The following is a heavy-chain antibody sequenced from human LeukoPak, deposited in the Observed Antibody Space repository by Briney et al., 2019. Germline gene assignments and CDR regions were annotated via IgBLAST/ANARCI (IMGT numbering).Heavy chain of an antibody. CDR3: ARGRTAASGQDLDY. Sequence: GGSLRLSCAASGFTFSSYSMNWVRQAPGKGLQWVSSISSSNSHIFYEDSVKGRFTISRDNAKNSLYLQMNSLRAEDTAVYYCARGRTAASGQDLDYWGQGMLITVSS. CDR1: GFTFSSYS. CDR2: ISSSNSHI. J-gene: IGHJ4*02. V-gene: IGHV3-21*01. D-gene: IGHD6-13*01.